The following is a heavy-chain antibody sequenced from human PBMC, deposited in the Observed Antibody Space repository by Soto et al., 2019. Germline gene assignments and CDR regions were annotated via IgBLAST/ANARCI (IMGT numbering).Heavy chain of an antibody. Sequence: HPGGSLRLSCAASGFTFSSYAMHWVRQAPGKGLEWVAVISYDGSNKYYADSVKGRFTISRDNSKNTLYLQMNSLRAEDTAVYYCAREEHSSGWYIPNYYYYGMDVWGQGTTVTVSS. CDR1: GFTFSSYA. V-gene: IGHV3-30-3*01. J-gene: IGHJ6*02. CDR3: AREEHSSGWYIPNYYYYGMDV. CDR2: ISYDGSNK. D-gene: IGHD6-19*01.